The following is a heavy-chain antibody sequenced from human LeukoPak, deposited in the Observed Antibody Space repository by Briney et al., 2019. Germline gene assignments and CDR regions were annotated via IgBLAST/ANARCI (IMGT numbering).Heavy chain of an antibody. Sequence: GGSLRLSCAASGFTFSSYSMNWVRQAPGKGLEWVSSISSSSSYIYYADSVKGRFTISRDNAKNSLYLQMNSLRAEDTAVYYCARASRTVTTSDDWGQGTLVTVSS. CDR3: ARASRTVTTSDD. J-gene: IGHJ4*02. CDR1: GFTFSSYS. D-gene: IGHD4-17*01. CDR2: ISSSSSYI. V-gene: IGHV3-21*01.